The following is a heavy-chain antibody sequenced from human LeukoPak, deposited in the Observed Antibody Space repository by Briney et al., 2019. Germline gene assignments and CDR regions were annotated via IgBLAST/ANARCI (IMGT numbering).Heavy chain of an antibody. V-gene: IGHV3-23*01. Sequence: GGSLRLSCAASGFTFSSCAMSWVRQAPGKGLEWVSAISGSGGCTYYADSVKGRFTISRDNSKNTLYLQMNSLRAENTAVYYCAEGNYYDSSGHYGLYDYWGQGTLVTDSS. D-gene: IGHD3-22*01. CDR3: AEGNYYDSSGHYGLYDY. CDR2: ISGSGGCT. CDR1: GFTFSSCA. J-gene: IGHJ4*02.